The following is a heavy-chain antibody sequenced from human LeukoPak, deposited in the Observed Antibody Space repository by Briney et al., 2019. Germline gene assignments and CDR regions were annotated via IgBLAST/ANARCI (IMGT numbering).Heavy chain of an antibody. J-gene: IGHJ3*01. CDR1: GFTFSSYA. CDR3: AKPYNSPRDAFDF. Sequence: AGGSLRLSCAASGFTFSSYAMSWVRQAPGKGLEWVSAISGSGGSTYYADSVKGRFTISRDNSKNTLYLQMNSLRAEDTAVYYCAKPYNSPRDAFDFWGQGTMVTVSS. D-gene: IGHD5-24*01. V-gene: IGHV3-23*01. CDR2: ISGSGGST.